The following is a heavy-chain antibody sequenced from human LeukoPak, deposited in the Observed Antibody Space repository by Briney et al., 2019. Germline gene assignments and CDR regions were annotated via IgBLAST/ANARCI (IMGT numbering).Heavy chain of an antibody. CDR1: GGTFSSYA. CDR3: ARAPGRGYSYGKYYFDY. V-gene: IGHV1-69*13. D-gene: IGHD5-18*01. CDR2: IIPIFGTA. Sequence: SVNVSCTASGGTFSSYAISWVRQAPGQGLEWMGGIIPIFGTANYAQKFQGRVTITADESTSTAYMELSSLRSEDTAVYYCARAPGRGYSYGKYYFDYWGQGTLVTVSS. J-gene: IGHJ4*02.